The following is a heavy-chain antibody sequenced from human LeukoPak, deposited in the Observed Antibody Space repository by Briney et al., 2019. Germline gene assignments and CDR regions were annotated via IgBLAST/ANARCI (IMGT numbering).Heavy chain of an antibody. CDR1: GGSISSYY. CDR3: ARLGYCSGGSCYYYYYMDV. D-gene: IGHD2-15*01. CDR2: IYYSGST. Sequence: SETLSLTCTVSGGSISSYYWTWIRQPPGKGLEWIGHIYYSGSTNYNPSLKSPVTISIETSKNQFSLRMSSVTAADTAVYYCARLGYCSGGSCYYYYYMDVWGKGTTVTVSS. J-gene: IGHJ6*03. V-gene: IGHV4-59*01.